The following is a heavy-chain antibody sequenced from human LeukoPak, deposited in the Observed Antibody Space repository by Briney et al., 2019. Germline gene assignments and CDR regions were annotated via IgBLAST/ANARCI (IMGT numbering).Heavy chain of an antibody. CDR3: ASGVGATFDY. CDR1: GFTFSSYS. D-gene: IGHD1-26*01. V-gene: IGHV3-48*01. Sequence: GGTLRLSCAASGFTFSSYSMNWVRQAPGKGLEWVSYISSSSSNIYYADSVKGRFTISRDNDKNSLYLQMNSLRAEDTAVYYCASGVGATFDYWGQGTLVTVSS. J-gene: IGHJ4*02. CDR2: ISSSSSNI.